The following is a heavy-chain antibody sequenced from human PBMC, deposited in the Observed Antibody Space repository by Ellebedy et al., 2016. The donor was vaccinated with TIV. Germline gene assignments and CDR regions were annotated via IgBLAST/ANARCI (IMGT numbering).Heavy chain of an antibody. CDR2: IYYSGST. Sequence: SETLSLTCTVSGGSISSSSYYWVWIRQSPGKGLEWIGSIYYSGSTYYNPSLKSRISISVDTSKNQFSLKLSSVTAADTAMYYCTRGGTSYSDYWGQGTLVTVSS. CDR1: GGSISSSSYY. D-gene: IGHD1-1*01. V-gene: IGHV4-39*07. J-gene: IGHJ4*02. CDR3: TRGGTSYSDY.